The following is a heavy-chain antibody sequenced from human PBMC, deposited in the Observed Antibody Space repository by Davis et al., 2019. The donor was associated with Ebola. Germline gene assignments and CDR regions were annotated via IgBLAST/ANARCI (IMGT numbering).Heavy chain of an antibody. Sequence: GESLKISCAASGFTFSSYAMSWVRQAPGKGLEWVSAISGSGGSTYYADSVKGRFTISRDNSKNTLYLQMNSLRAEDTAVYYCAKAYSSSSGPFDYWGQGTLVTVSS. CDR2: ISGSGGST. D-gene: IGHD6-6*01. CDR3: AKAYSSSSGPFDY. CDR1: GFTFSSYA. J-gene: IGHJ4*02. V-gene: IGHV3-23*01.